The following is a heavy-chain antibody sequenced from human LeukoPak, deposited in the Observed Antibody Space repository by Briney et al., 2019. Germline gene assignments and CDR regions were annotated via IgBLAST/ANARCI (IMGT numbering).Heavy chain of an antibody. D-gene: IGHD1-1*01. CDR2: INPNSGGT. J-gene: IGHJ3*02. CDR1: GYTFTGYY. V-gene: IGHV1-2*02. CDR3: ARDENWNPGDAFNI. Sequence: ASVKVSCKASGYTFTGYYMHWVRQAPGQGLEWMGWINPNSGGTNYAQKLQGRVTMTTDTSTSTAYMELRSLRSDDTAVYYCARDENWNPGDAFNIWGQGTMVTVSS.